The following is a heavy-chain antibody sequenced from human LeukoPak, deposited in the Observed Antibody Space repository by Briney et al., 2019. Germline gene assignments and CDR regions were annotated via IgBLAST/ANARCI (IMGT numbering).Heavy chain of an antibody. CDR2: IYHSGRT. CDR3: ARDYGGANSGVDY. J-gene: IGHJ4*02. CDR1: GYSISSGYY. D-gene: IGHD1-26*01. V-gene: IGHV4-38-2*02. Sequence: PSETLSLTCSVSGYSISSGYYWGWIRQPPEKGLEWIGSIYHSGRTYYNPSLKSRVTISVDTSKNQFSLRLRSVTAADTAVYYCARDYGGANSGVDYWGQGTLVTVSS.